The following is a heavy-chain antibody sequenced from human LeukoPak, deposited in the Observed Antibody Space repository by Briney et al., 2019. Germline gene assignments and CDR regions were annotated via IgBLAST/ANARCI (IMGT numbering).Heavy chain of an antibody. Sequence: KPSETLSLTCTVSGGSISSYYWNWIRQPPGKGLEWIGYIYYSGSTNYNPSLKSRVNISVDTSKNQFSLKLSSVTAADTAVYYCARGGWYPESFQHWGQGALVTVSS. D-gene: IGHD6-19*01. CDR3: ARGGWYPESFQH. CDR1: GGSISSYY. V-gene: IGHV4-59*01. CDR2: IYYSGST. J-gene: IGHJ1*01.